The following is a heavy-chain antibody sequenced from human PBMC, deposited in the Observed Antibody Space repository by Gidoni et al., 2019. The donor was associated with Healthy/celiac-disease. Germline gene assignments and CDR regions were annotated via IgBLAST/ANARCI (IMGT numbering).Heavy chain of an antibody. CDR2: SSWNSGSI. Sequence: EVQLVESGGGLVQPGRSLRSSCAPSGFTFDDDAMHWVREAPGKGLEWVSGSSWNSGSIGYADSVKGRFTISEDNAKNSLYLQMNSLRAEDTALYYCAKDISPYAAGGGDYWGQGTLVTVSS. CDR3: AKDISPYAAGGGDY. V-gene: IGHV3-9*01. D-gene: IGHD3-16*01. CDR1: GFTFDDDA. J-gene: IGHJ4*02.